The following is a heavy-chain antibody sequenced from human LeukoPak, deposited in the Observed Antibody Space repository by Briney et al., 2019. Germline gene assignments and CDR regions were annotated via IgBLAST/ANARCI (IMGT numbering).Heavy chain of an antibody. V-gene: IGHV1-2*02. J-gene: IGHJ3*02. D-gene: IGHD3-22*01. CDR2: INPNSGGT. CDR1: GYTFTVFY. CDR3: ARDIVVVISNGCAFDI. Sequence: ASVKVSCKASGYTFTVFYMHWVRQAPGQGLEWMGWINPNSGGTNYAQKFQGRVTMTRDTSISTVYMELSRLRSDDTAVYYCARDIVVVISNGCAFDIWGQGTMVTVSS.